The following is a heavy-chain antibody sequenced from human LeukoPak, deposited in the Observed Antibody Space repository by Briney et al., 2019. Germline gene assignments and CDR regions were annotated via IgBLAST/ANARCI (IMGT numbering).Heavy chain of an antibody. Sequence: GGSLSLSCAASGFTFTSLPLHWVPEAPGKGLEWVAVSSTHGSDEYYADSVKGRFTVFSDNSKKTVYLQMDSLRAEDTAVYHCAMDYYDSNGYSRGWDYWGQGTLVTVSS. CDR1: GFTFTSLP. V-gene: IGHV3-30*04. D-gene: IGHD3-22*01. CDR3: AMDYYDSNGYSRGWDY. CDR2: SSTHGSDE. J-gene: IGHJ4*02.